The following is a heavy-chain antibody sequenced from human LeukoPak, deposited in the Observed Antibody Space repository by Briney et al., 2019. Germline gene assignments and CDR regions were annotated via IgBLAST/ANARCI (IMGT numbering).Heavy chain of an antibody. J-gene: IGHJ3*02. CDR1: GYSFTSYW. D-gene: IGHD6-13*01. CDR3: ARPWGSGWYVFEAFNI. Sequence: GESLKISCRGSGYSFTSYWIVWVRQMPGKGLEWMGIIYPGDSDTRYSPSFEGQVTISADKSRSTAYLQWSRLKASDTAMYYCARPWGSGWYVFEAFNIWGQGTMDTVSS. CDR2: IYPGDSDT. V-gene: IGHV5-51*01.